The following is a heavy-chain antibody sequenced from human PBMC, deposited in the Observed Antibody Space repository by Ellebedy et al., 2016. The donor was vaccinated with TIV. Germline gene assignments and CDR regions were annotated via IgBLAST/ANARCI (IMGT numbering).Heavy chain of an antibody. D-gene: IGHD6-19*01. Sequence: MPGGSLRLSCNVSGGSVSSTTYFWGWIRQSPGKGLDWIGSINNSGETYSNPSLDSVTTSLDTSKNQFSLRLTSVTAADTAIYYCASHRGFYNGWTFDFWGHGSLVTVSS. CDR3: ASHRGFYNGWTFDF. CDR2: INNSGET. J-gene: IGHJ4*01. V-gene: IGHV4-39*07. CDR1: GGSVSSTTYF.